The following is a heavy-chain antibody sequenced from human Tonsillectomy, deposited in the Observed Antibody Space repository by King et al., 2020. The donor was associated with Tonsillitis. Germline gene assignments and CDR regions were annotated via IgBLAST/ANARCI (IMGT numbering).Heavy chain of an antibody. CDR2: NRSKAYGGTT. J-gene: IGHJ6*02. V-gene: IGHV3-49*03. D-gene: IGHD1-26*01. CDR1: GFVFDDFA. CDR3: TRVLGVIVGAYYFGMDV. Sequence: VQLVESGGGLVQPGRSLRLSCTASGFVFDDFAMTWYRQAPGKGLEWVGFNRSKAYGGTTDYAASVKGRFTISRDDFKSIAYLQMSSLKTEDTAVYYCTRVLGVIVGAYYFGMDVWGQGTTVTVSS.